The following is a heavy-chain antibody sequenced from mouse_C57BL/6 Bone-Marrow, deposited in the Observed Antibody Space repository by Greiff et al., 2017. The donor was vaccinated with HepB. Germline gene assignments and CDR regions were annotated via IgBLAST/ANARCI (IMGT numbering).Heavy chain of an antibody. V-gene: IGHV2-2*01. Sequence: QVQLKESGPGLVQPSQRLSITCTVSGFSLTSYGVHWVRQSPGKGLEWLGVIWSGGSTDYNAAFISRLSISKDNSKSQVFFKMNSLQADDTAIYYCARNDSSGPFAYWGQGTLVTVSA. CDR1: GFSLTSYG. CDR2: IWSGGST. D-gene: IGHD3-2*02. CDR3: ARNDSSGPFAY. J-gene: IGHJ3*01.